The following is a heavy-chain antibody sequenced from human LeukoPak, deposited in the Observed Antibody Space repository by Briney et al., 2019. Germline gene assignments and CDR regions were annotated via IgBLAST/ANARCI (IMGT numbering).Heavy chain of an antibody. CDR3: AREVLIATITNYGMDV. CDR2: ISWNSGSI. V-gene: IGHV3-9*01. Sequence: GGSLRLSCAASGFTFDDYAMHWVRQAPGKGLEWVSGISWNSGSIGYADSVKGRFTISRDNAKNSLYLQMNSLRAEDTAVYYCAREVLIATITNYGMDVWGQGTTVTVSS. J-gene: IGHJ6*02. D-gene: IGHD5-24*01. CDR1: GFTFDDYA.